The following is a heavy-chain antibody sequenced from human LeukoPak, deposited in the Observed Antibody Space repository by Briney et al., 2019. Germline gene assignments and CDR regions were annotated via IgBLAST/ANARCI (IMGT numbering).Heavy chain of an antibody. CDR2: ISHSGST. Sequence: PSETLSLTCAVYGVSFSGNYWSWIRQPPGKGLEWIGAISHSGSTTYNPSPKSRVTISVDTSKNQFSLKLSSVTAADTAVYYCARVRRLIAARQIPGIAAAGKGSGSYYYYYYMDVWGKGTTVTVSS. CDR1: GVSFSGNY. D-gene: IGHD6-13*01. J-gene: IGHJ6*03. V-gene: IGHV4-34*01. CDR3: ARVRRLIAARQIPGIAAAGKGSGSYYYYYYMDV.